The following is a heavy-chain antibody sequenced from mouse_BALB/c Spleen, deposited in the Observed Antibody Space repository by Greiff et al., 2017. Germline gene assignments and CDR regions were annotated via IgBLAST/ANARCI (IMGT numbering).Heavy chain of an antibody. Sequence: VQLQQSGAELMKPGASVKISCKATGYTFSSYWIEWVKQRPGHGLEWIGEILPGSGSTNYNEKFKGKATFTADTSSNTAYMQLSSLTSEDSAVYYCARGYGSSYWYFDVWGAGTTVTVSS. CDR3: ARGYGSSYWYFDV. V-gene: IGHV1-9*01. CDR2: ILPGSGST. CDR1: GYTFSSYW. J-gene: IGHJ1*01. D-gene: IGHD1-1*01.